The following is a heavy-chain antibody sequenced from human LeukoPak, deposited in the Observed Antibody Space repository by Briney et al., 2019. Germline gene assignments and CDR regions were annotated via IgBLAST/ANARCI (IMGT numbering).Heavy chain of an antibody. J-gene: IGHJ6*03. CDR3: ASSRFLADYYMDA. V-gene: IGHV1-2*02. D-gene: IGHD3-3*01. CDR2: INPNSGGT. CDR1: GYTFTGYY. Sequence: ASVKVSCKASGYTFTGYYMHWVRQAPGQGLEWMGWINPNSGGTNYAQKSQGRVTMTRDTSISTAYMELSRLRSDDTAVYYCASSRFLADYYMDAWGKGTTVTVSS.